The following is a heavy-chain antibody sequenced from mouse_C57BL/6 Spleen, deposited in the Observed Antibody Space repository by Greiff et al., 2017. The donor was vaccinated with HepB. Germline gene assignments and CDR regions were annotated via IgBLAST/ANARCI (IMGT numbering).Heavy chain of an antibody. CDR3: ARSGYYGSSWFAY. D-gene: IGHD1-1*01. CDR1: GYTFTDYN. CDR2: INPNNGGT. V-gene: IGHV1-18*01. Sequence: LVEPGASVKIPCKASGYTFTDYNMDWVKQSHGKSLEWIGDINPNNGGTIYNQKFKGKATLTVDKSSSTAYMELRSLTSEDTAVYYCARSGYYGSSWFAYWGQGTLVTVSA. J-gene: IGHJ3*01.